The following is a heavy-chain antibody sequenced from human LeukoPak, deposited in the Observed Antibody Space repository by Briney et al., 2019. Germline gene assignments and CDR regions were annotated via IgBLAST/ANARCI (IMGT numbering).Heavy chain of an antibody. Sequence: GRPLRLSCAASGFTFSSYAMHWVRQAPGKGLEWVAVISYDGSNKYYADSVKGRFTISRDNSKNTLYLQMNSLRAEDTAVYYCAREGRVGSYYDSSGYYTFDYWGQGTLVTVS. CDR3: AREGRVGSYYDSSGYYTFDY. D-gene: IGHD3-22*01. J-gene: IGHJ4*02. V-gene: IGHV3-30*04. CDR1: GFTFSSYA. CDR2: ISYDGSNK.